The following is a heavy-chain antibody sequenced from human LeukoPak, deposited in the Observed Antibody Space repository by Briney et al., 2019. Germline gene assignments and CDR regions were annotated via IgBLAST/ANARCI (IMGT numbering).Heavy chain of an antibody. Sequence: PGGSLRLSCAASGFTFSDYYMSWIRQAPGKGLEWVSCISSSGSTIYYADSVKGRFTISRDNAKNSLYLQMNSLRAEDTAVYYCAREEWELYSYGMDVWGQGTTVTVSS. CDR2: ISSSGSTI. J-gene: IGHJ6*02. CDR3: AREEWELYSYGMDV. V-gene: IGHV3-11*01. CDR1: GFTFSDYY. D-gene: IGHD1-26*01.